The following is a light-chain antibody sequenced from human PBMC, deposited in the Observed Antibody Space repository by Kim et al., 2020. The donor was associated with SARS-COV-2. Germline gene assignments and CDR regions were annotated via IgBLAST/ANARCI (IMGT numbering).Light chain of an antibody. CDR2: DVS. CDR3: SSYTSSSTWV. CDR1: GSGGGGYDY. Sequence: GQAVTSSCTGTGSGGGGYDYVSWYQPHPGKAPKGMIYDVSKRPSGVSNRFSGSKSGNTASLTISGLQAEDEADYYCSSYTSSSTWVFGGGTQLTVL. V-gene: IGLV2-14*04. J-gene: IGLJ3*02.